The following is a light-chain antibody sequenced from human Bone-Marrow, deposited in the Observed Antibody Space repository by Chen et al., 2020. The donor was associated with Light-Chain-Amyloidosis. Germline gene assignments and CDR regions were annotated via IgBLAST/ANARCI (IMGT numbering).Light chain of an antibody. V-gene: IGKV1-5*03. CDR3: QQYNTYPWT. CDR2: KAS. J-gene: IGKJ1*01. CDR1: QSIGTW. Sequence: DIQMTQSPSTLSASVRDRVTLTCRASQSIGTWLAWYQQIPGKAPKLLIYKASSLESGVPTRFRGSGSGTEFTLTISSLQPGDFATYYCQQYNTYPWTFGQGTKVEIK.